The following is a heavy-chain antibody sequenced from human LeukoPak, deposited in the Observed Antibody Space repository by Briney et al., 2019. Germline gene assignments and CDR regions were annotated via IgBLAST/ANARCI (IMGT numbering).Heavy chain of an antibody. Sequence: GGSLRLSCVASGFTFSNSVMTWVRQAPGKGLEWVSSILGTGDYTYFANSVKGRFTISGDNSKNTLYLQMNSLRAGDTAIYYCARGSKGTYDYWGQGTLVTVSS. CDR1: GFTFSNSV. CDR2: ILGTGDYT. J-gene: IGHJ4*02. V-gene: IGHV3-23*01. CDR3: ARGSKGTYDY.